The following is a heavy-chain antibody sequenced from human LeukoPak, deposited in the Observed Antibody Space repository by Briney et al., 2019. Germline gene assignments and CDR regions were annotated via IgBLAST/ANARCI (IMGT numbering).Heavy chain of an antibody. V-gene: IGHV3-21*01. CDR3: ARDAGGYVPLDY. D-gene: IGHD5-12*01. J-gene: IGHJ4*02. CDR1: GFTFSSCS. Sequence: GGTLRLSCAASGFTFSSCSMNWVRQAPGKGLEWVSSISSSSSYIYYADSVKGRFTISRDNAKNSLYLQMNSLRAEETAVYYCARDAGGYVPLDYWGQGTLVTVSS. CDR2: ISSSSSYI.